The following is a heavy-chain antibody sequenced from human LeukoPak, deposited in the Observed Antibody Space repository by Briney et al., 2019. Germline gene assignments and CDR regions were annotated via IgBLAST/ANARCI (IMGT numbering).Heavy chain of an antibody. CDR1: GGSISSGSYY. CDR3: ARDGLNTMVRGKIHYYYMDV. D-gene: IGHD3-10*01. V-gene: IGHV4-61*02. J-gene: IGHJ6*03. CDR2: IYTSGST. Sequence: SETLSLTCTVSGGSISSGSYYWSWIRQPGGKGLEWIGRIYTSGSTHYNPSLKSRVTISVDTSKNQFSLKLSSVTAADTAVYYCARDGLNTMVRGKIHYYYMDVWGKGTTVTISS.